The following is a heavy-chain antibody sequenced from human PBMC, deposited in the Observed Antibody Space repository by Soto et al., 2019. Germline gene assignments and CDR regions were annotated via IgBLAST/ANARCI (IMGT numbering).Heavy chain of an antibody. D-gene: IGHD5-18*01. CDR2: ISHDGSNK. V-gene: IGHV3-30*18. CDR1: GFTFSSYD. Sequence: QVQLVESGGGVVQPGRSLRLSCAASGFTFSSYDMHWVRQAPGKGLEWVAVISHDGSNKYYADSVKGRFTISRDYSKHTLYLEMNSLRAEDTAVYYCAKDPYSYGSAPYYFDHWGQGPLVTVSS. J-gene: IGHJ4*02. CDR3: AKDPYSYGSAPYYFDH.